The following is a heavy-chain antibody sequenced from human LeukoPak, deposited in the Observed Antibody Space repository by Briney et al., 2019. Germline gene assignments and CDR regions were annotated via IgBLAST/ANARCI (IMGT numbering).Heavy chain of an antibody. J-gene: IGHJ4*02. CDR3: ARTRYYYNSRSYGAPYYFDY. Sequence: SETLSLTCTVSGGSISRSTYYWGWIRQPPGKGLEWIGSIYYSGTTYYNPSLKSRVTISGDTSKNQFSLKLSSVTAADTAVYYCARTRYYYNSRSYGAPYYFDYWGQGTLVTVSS. V-gene: IGHV4-39*01. CDR1: GGSISRSTYY. D-gene: IGHD3-10*01. CDR2: IYYSGTT.